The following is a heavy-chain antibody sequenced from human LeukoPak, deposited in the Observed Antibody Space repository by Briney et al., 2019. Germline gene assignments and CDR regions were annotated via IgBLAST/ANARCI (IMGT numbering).Heavy chain of an antibody. Sequence: PSETLSLTCAVSGYSISSGYYWGWIRPPPGKGLEWIGIIYHSGSTYYNPSLKSRVTISVDTSKNQFSLKLSSVTAADTAVYYCARDGVTYDILTGFFDYWGQGTLVTVSS. CDR3: ARDGVTYDILTGFFDY. CDR2: IYHSGST. CDR1: GYSISSGYY. J-gene: IGHJ4*02. V-gene: IGHV4-38-2*02. D-gene: IGHD3-9*01.